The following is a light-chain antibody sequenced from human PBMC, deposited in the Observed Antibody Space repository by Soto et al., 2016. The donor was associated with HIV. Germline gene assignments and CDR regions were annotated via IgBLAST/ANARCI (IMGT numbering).Light chain of an antibody. V-gene: IGLV3-1*01. Sequence: SYELTQAPSVSVSPGQTATISCSGDKLGDKYISWLQQRPGQSPLLLIYEDSKRPSGIPDRFSGSNSGSTATLTISGTQAMDEADYFCQAWDNNIHVFGAGTRSPS. J-gene: IGLJ1*01. CDR1: KLGDKY. CDR2: EDS. CDR3: QAWDNNIHV.